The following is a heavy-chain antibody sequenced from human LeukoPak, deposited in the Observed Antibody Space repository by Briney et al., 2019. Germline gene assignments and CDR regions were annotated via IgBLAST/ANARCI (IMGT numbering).Heavy chain of an antibody. Sequence: GGSLRLSCAASGFTFINYWMSWVRQAPGKGLEWVGNINQNGSEKYYGDSVKDRFTISRNNAKNSLYLQMNSLRAEDAAVYYCTRENWHLDYWGQGNLVTVSS. V-gene: IGHV3-7*01. J-gene: IGHJ4*02. CDR1: GFTFINYW. CDR3: TRENWHLDY. CDR2: INQNGSEK.